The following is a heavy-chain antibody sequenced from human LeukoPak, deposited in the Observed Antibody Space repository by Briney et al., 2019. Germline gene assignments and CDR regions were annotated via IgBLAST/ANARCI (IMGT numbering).Heavy chain of an antibody. V-gene: IGHV3-11*04. CDR3: ARERGGGGSYSDC. CDR1: GFTFSDYY. D-gene: IGHD1-26*01. Sequence: GGSLRLSCAASGFTFSDYYMSWIRQAPGKGLEWVSYISSSGNTIYYADSVKGRFTISRDNAKKSVSLQMNSLRAEDTAVYYCARERGGGGSYSDCWGQGTLVTVSS. J-gene: IGHJ4*02. CDR2: ISSSGNTI.